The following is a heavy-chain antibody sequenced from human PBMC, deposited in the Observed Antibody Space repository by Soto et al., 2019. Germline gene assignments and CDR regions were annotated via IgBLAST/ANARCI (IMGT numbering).Heavy chain of an antibody. CDR2: ISSSSSTI. CDR3: AREGRDGYNYGDYYYYGMDV. CDR1: GFTFSSYS. Sequence: PGGSLRLSCAASGFTFSSYSMNWVRQAPGKGLEWVSYISSSSSTIYYADSVKGRFTISRDNAKNSLYLQMNSLRAEDTAVYYCAREGRDGYNYGDYYYYGMDVWGQGTTVTVS. D-gene: IGHD5-12*01. V-gene: IGHV3-48*01. J-gene: IGHJ6*02.